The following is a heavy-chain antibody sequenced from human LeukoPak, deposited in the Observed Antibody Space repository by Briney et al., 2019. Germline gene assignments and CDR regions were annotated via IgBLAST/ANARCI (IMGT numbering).Heavy chain of an antibody. D-gene: IGHD5-12*01. J-gene: IGHJ3*02. CDR3: AEYSGYDSDPGAFDI. V-gene: IGHV3-20*04. CDR2: INWNGGST. Sequence: GGSLRLSCAASGFTFDDYGMSWVRQAPGKGLEWVSGINWNGGSTGYADSVKGRFTISRDNAKNSLYLQMNSLRAEDTALYYCAEYSGYDSDPGAFDIWGQGTMVTVSS. CDR1: GFTFDDYG.